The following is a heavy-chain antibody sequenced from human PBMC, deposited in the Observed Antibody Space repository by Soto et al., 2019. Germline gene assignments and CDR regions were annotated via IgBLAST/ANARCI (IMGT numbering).Heavy chain of an antibody. CDR1: GDSVSSNSAA. Sequence: SQTLSLTCAISGDSVSSNSAAWNWIRLSPSRGLEXLGXXYXXXXXYXXXAPSVKSRISINPDTSKNQFSLQLNSVTPDDTAIYYCARGPGSLRPWGQGTLVTVS. CDR2: XYXXXXXYX. D-gene: IGHD1-1*01. V-gene: IGHV6-1*01. CDR3: ARGPGSLRP. J-gene: IGHJ5*02.